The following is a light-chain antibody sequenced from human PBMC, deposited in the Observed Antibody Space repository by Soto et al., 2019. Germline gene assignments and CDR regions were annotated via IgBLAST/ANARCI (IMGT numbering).Light chain of an antibody. Sequence: ETVMTQSPATLSVSPGQGATLSCRASQRVGNDLAWYQQKAGQAPRLLIYAASNRATGIPDRFSGSGSGTDFTLTISRLEPEDFAAYYCQQYADSPLTFGGGTKVDIK. CDR2: AAS. CDR3: QQYADSPLT. J-gene: IGKJ4*01. CDR1: QRVGND. V-gene: IGKV3-20*01.